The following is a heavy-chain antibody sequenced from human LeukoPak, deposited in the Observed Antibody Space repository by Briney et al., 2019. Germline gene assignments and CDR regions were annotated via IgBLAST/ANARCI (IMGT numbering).Heavy chain of an antibody. Sequence: ASVKVSCKASGYTFTGYYMHWVRQAPGQGLEWMGWINPNSGGTNYAQKFQGRLTMTRDTSISTAYMELSRLRSDDTAVYYCARDLARFGEAQYYFDYWGQGTLVTVSS. J-gene: IGHJ4*02. CDR2: INPNSGGT. D-gene: IGHD3-10*01. CDR1: GYTFTGYY. V-gene: IGHV1-2*02. CDR3: ARDLARFGEAQYYFDY.